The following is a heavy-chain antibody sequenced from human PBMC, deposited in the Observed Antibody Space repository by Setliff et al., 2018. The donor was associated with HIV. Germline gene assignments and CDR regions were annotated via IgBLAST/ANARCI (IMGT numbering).Heavy chain of an antibody. CDR1: GGTFTNHG. V-gene: IGHV1-69*13. J-gene: IGHJ4*02. CDR2: IIPIFGTA. CDR3: AAGYCGGDCYSRQSYFDY. D-gene: IGHD2-21*02. Sequence: GASVKVSCKASGGTFTNHGIGWVRQAPGQGLEWMGGIIPIFGTANYAQKFQGRVTITADESTSTAYMELSSLRSEDTAVYYCAAGYCGGDCYSRQSYFDYWGQGTLVTV.